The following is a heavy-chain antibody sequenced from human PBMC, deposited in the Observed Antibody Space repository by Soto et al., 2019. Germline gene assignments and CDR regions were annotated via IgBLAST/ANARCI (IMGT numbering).Heavy chain of an antibody. Sequence: SQTLSLTCAISGDSVSSNSAAWNWIRQSPSRGLEWLGRTYYRSKWYNDYAVSVKSRITINPDTSKNQFSLQLNSVTPEDTAVYYCAREVVLGIAVAGTGNYYYYGMDVWGQGTTVTVS. CDR1: GDSVSSNSAA. CDR3: AREVVLGIAVAGTGNYYYYGMDV. J-gene: IGHJ6*02. CDR2: TYYRSKWYN. V-gene: IGHV6-1*01. D-gene: IGHD6-19*01.